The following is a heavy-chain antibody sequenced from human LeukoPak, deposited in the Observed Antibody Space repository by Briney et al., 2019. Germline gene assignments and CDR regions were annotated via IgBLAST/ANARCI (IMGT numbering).Heavy chain of an antibody. D-gene: IGHD6-19*01. CDR3: TKLAVASADS. CDR2: ISPSGSTK. V-gene: IGHV3-48*03. J-gene: IGHJ4*02. CDR1: GFSYSSYE. Sequence: GGSLRLSCAASGFSYSSYEMNWVRQAPGKGLEWVSNISPSGSTKYYADSVKGRFTVSRDNAKNSLYLQMNSLRAGDTGVYYCTKLAVASADSWGQGTLVTVSS.